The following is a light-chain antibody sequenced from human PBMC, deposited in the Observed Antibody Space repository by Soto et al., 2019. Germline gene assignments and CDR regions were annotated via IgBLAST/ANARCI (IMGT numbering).Light chain of an antibody. CDR2: DVS. J-gene: IGLJ1*01. CDR3: CSYAGSYTYV. V-gene: IGLV2-11*01. CDR1: SDDVGGYNY. Sequence: QSALTQPRSVSGSPGQSVTISCTGTSDDVGGYNYVSWYQQHPGKAPKVMIYDVSKRPSGVPDRFSGSKSGNTASLTISGLQAEDEADYYCCSYAGSYTYVFGTGTKLTVL.